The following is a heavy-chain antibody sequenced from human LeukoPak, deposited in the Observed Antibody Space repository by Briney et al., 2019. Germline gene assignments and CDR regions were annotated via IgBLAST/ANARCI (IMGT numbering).Heavy chain of an antibody. Sequence: PSETLSLTCTVSGGSISSSSHYWGWIRQPPGKELEWIGNIYYSGNSYYNPSLKSRVTISVDASKNQFSLNLSSVTAADTAVYYCARLSYGSGSHYNFYFDFWGQGTLVTVSA. D-gene: IGHD3-10*01. V-gene: IGHV4-39*01. CDR2: IYYSGNS. J-gene: IGHJ4*02. CDR1: GGSISSSSHY. CDR3: ARLSYGSGSHYNFYFDF.